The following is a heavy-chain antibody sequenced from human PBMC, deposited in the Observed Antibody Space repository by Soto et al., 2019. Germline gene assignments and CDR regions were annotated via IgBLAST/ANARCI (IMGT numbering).Heavy chain of an antibody. CDR1: GYTFTSYA. D-gene: IGHD2-2*01. J-gene: IGHJ6*03. CDR2: INAGNGNT. Sequence: QVHLVQSGAEVKKPGASVKISCKASGYTFTSYAMHWVRQAPGQRLEWMGWINAGNGNTKYSQKFQGRVTITRDTSATTAYMEVSNLRSEDTALYYCARGAGYCTRTSCSLGLYYYYMDVWGKGTTVTVSS. CDR3: ARGAGYCTRTSCSLGLYYYYMDV. V-gene: IGHV1-3*01.